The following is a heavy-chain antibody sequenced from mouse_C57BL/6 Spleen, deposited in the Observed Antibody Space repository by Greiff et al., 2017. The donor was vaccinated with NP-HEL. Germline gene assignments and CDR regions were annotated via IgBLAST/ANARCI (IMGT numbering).Heavy chain of an antibody. V-gene: IGHV14-4*01. CDR2: IDPENGDT. J-gene: IGHJ4*01. CDR3: TTYGVVADYYAMDY. CDR1: GFNIKDDY. D-gene: IGHD1-1*01. Sequence: VQLQQSGAELVRPGASVKLSCTASGFNIKDDYMHWVKQRPEQGLEWIGWIDPENGDTEYASKFQGKATITADTSSNTAYLQLSSLTSEDTAVYYCTTYGVVADYYAMDYWGQGTSVTVSS.